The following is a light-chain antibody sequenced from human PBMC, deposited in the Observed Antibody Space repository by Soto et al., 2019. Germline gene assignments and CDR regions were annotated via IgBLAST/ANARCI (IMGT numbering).Light chain of an antibody. CDR2: DVS. CDR1: SSDVGRYDY. V-gene: IGLV2-8*01. CDR3: SSYAGSNNFV. J-gene: IGLJ1*01. Sequence: QSVLTQPPSASGSPGQSVTISCTGTSSDVGRYDYVSWYQQHPGKAPKLMIYDVSKRPSGVPDRFSGSKSGNTASLTVSGLQAEDEADYYCSSYAGSNNFVFGTGIKLTVL.